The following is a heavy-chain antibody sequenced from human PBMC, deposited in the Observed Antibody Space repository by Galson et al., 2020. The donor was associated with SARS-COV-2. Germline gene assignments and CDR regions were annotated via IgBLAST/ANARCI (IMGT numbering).Heavy chain of an antibody. D-gene: IGHD3-10*01. V-gene: IGHV4-39*01. Sequence: SETLSLTCTVSGGSISSSTYYWGWIRQSPGKGLEWIGSIFYSGTTYYNPSLKSRVTVSVDTTRNQFSLKLSSVTAADAAVYYCARFKRNYYSNRGEGFDFWGRGPLVTVSS. CDR1: GGSISSSTYY. CDR3: ARFKRNYYSNRGEGFDF. CDR2: IFYSGTT. J-gene: IGHJ4*02.